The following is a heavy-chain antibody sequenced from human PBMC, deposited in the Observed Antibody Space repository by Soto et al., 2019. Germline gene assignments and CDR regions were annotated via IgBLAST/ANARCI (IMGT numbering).Heavy chain of an antibody. CDR3: ARHLRSYDFFKYSYGIDL. CDR1: GHNYNLHS. CDR2: IYPGDSDT. J-gene: IGHJ6*02. D-gene: IGHD3-16*01. V-gene: IGHV5-51*01. Sequence: VCINSSCGASGHNYNLHSIIFELQKSGRRVQCMGIIYPGDSDTRYNPSFQGQVTISVDKSINTAYLQWASLEASDTATYYCARHLRSYDFFKYSYGIDLWGEGSTVT.